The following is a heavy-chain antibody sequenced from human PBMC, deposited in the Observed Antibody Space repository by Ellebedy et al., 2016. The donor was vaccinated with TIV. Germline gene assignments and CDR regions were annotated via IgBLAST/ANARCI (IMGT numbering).Heavy chain of an antibody. V-gene: IGHV3-48*04. CDR3: TRARADNSGYFL. CDR1: GFTFSSYS. J-gene: IGHJ4*02. Sequence: PGGSLRLSCAASGFTFSSYSMNWVRQAPGKGLEWVSYISSSSSTIYYADSVKGRLTISRDNSKNTLYLQLNSLRVEDKAVYYCTRARADNSGYFLWGQGTLVIVSS. D-gene: IGHD3-22*01. CDR2: ISSSSSTI.